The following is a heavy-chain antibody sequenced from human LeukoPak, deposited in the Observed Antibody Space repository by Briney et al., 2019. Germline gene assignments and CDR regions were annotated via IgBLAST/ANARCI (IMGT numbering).Heavy chain of an antibody. V-gene: IGHV4-34*01. J-gene: IGHJ4*02. D-gene: IGHD7-27*01. CDR3: ASSTGAIPGPSWYFDY. CDR2: IYHSGST. CDR1: SGFFSGYY. Sequence: NASETLSLTCTVYSGFFSGYYWNWIRQPPGKGLEWIGEIYHSGSTNYNPSLESRISISVDTSTKQFSLKLTSVTAADTAMYYCASSTGAIPGPSWYFDYWGLGTLVTVSS.